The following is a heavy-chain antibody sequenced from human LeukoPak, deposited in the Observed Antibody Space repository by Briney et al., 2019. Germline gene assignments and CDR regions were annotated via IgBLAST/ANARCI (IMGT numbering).Heavy chain of an antibody. V-gene: IGHV3-23*01. CDR1: GFTFINYG. CDR2: ITISGDGT. Sequence: PTGGSLRLSCAASGFTFINYGMTWVRQAPGKGLEWVSSITISGDGTYYADSVKGRFTISRDNSKNALFLQMNGLTADDTAVYYCSCWVGWGKGTTVIVTS. D-gene: IGHD2-8*01. CDR3: SCWVG. J-gene: IGHJ6*04.